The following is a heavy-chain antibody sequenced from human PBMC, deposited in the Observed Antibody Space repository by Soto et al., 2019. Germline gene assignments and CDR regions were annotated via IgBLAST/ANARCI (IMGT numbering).Heavy chain of an antibody. J-gene: IGHJ6*02. V-gene: IGHV3-48*03. D-gene: IGHD2-21*01. Sequence: SGGSLRLSCAASGFIFSDYEMNWVRQAPGKGLEWISYISSSGSAIYYADSMKGRFTISRDNAESSLYLLMNSLRAEDTAVYYCARDLYSAYGMDVWGQGTTVTAP. CDR1: GFIFSDYE. CDR3: ARDLYSAYGMDV. CDR2: ISSSGSAI.